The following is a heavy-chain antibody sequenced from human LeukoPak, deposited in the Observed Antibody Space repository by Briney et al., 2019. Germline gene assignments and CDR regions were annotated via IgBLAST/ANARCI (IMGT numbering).Heavy chain of an antibody. CDR3: THCGGDCYSGY. J-gene: IGHJ4*02. CDR1: GFTFGDYA. V-gene: IGHV3-49*03. D-gene: IGHD2-21*02. Sequence: GGSLRLSCTASGFTFGDYAMSWFRQAPGKGLEWVGCIRSKTYGGTTEYAASVEGRFTISRDDSKSIAYLQMNSLKTEDTAVYYCTHCGGDCYSGYWGQGTLVTVSP. CDR2: IRSKTYGGTT.